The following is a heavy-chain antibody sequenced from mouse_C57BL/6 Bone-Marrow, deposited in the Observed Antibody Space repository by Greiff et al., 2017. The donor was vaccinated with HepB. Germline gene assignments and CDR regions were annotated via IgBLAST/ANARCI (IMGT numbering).Heavy chain of an antibody. V-gene: IGHV5-17*01. D-gene: IGHD1-1*01. CDR3: AGYYGSSYPFYY. CDR1: GFTFSDYG. J-gene: IGHJ2*01. CDR2: ISSGSSTI. Sequence: EVKLVESGGGLVKPGGSLKLSCAASGFTFSDYGMHWVRQAPEKGLEWVAYISSGSSTIYYADTVKGRFTISRDNAKNTLFLQMTSLRSEDTAMYYCAGYYGSSYPFYYWGQGTTLTVSS.